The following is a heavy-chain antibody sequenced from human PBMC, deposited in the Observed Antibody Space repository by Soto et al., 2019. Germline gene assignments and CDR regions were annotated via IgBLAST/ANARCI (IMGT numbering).Heavy chain of an antibody. CDR3: ADFRSRWFGEGRLES. V-gene: IGHV5-10-1*01. CDR1: GYGLTTDL. D-gene: IGHD3-3*01. CDR2: IDPSQSYC. Sequence: ADSLKVSCEFCGYGLTTDLINLVRQMPGKGLWCVGRIDPSQSYCNYNPSFQGHVTIAADKSTSKADLQWNSLEASATAIYYCADFRSRWFGEGRLESWGQGPLVNVYS. J-gene: IGHJ4*02.